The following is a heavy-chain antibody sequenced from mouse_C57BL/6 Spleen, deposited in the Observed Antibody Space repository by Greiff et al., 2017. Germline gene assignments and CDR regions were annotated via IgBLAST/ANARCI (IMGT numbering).Heavy chain of an antibody. CDR1: GYTFTDYE. J-gene: IGHJ1*03. CDR2: IDPETGGT. Sequence: QVQLQQSGAELVRPGASVTLSCKASGYTFTDYEMHWVKQTPVHGLEWIGAIDPETGGTAYNQKFKGKAILTADKSSSTAYMELRSLTSKDSAVYYCTRGPTPRSFDVWGTGTTVTVSS. CDR3: TRGPTPRSFDV. V-gene: IGHV1-15*01. D-gene: IGHD1-1*01.